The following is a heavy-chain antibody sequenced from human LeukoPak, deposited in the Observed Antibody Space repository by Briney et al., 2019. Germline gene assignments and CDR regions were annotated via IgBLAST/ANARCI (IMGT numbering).Heavy chain of an antibody. V-gene: IGHV3-23*01. CDR2: ISGGGDNT. CDR3: AKLYCSGGSCYYFDY. CDR1: GFTFSRYA. J-gene: IGHJ4*02. Sequence: GGSLRLSCAASGFTFSRYAMSWVRQAPGKGLEWVSAISGGGDNTYYADSVRGRFTISRDNSKNTLYLQMNSLRAEDTAVYYCAKLYCSGGSCYYFDYWGQGTLVTVSS. D-gene: IGHD2-15*01.